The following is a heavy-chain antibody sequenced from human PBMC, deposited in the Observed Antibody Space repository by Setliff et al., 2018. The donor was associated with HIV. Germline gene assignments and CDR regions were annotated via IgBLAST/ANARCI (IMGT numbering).Heavy chain of an antibody. Sequence: SETLSLTCSVSGGPISSMTDYWGWIRQPPGKGLEWVGSMYHSGSTYYNPSLKSRVAISVDTSKNQFSLKLSSVTAADTSVYYCARRMDSYYYGSGSPGRVFDIWGQGTMVTVSS. CDR1: GGPISSMTDY. J-gene: IGHJ3*02. CDR3: ARRMDSYYYGSGSPGRVFDI. D-gene: IGHD3-10*01. CDR2: MYHSGST. V-gene: IGHV4-39*01.